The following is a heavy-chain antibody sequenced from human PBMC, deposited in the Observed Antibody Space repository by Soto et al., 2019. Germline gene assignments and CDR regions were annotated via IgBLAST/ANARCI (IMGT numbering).Heavy chain of an antibody. CDR2: ISGSGDTI. J-gene: IGHJ4*02. V-gene: IGHV3-11*01. CDR3: ASDPYYYASEY. CDR1: GFTFSDSY. D-gene: IGHD3-10*01. Sequence: QVQLVESGGGLVKPGGSLRLSWAASGFTFSDSYMTWIRQAPGKGLEWISYISGSGDTIYYADSVKGRFTVSRDNAKNSLYLQMNSLRAEDTAVYYCASDPYYYASEYWGQGTLVTVSS.